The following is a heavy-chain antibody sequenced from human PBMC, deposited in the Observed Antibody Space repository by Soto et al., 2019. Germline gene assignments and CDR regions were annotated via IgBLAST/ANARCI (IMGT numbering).Heavy chain of an antibody. J-gene: IGHJ4*02. Sequence: PSETLSLTCTVSGDSISSYYWSWIRQPPGKGLEWIGYIYYSGSTNYNPSLKSRVTISIDTSKNQFSLKLSSVTAADTAIYHCARRPPGRPIDFWGQGTLVTVSS. CDR3: ARRPPGRPIDF. CDR2: IYYSGST. CDR1: GDSISSYY. V-gene: IGHV4-59*08.